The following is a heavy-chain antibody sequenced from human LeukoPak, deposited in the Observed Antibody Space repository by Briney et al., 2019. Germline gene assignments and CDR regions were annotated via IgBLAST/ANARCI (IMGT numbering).Heavy chain of an antibody. CDR3: ARVGITMIVVAHLDY. J-gene: IGHJ4*02. D-gene: IGHD3-22*01. CDR1: GFTFSSYG. V-gene: IGHV3-23*01. Sequence: PGGSLRLSCAASGFTFSSYGMSWVRQAPGKGLEWVSAISGSGGSTYYADSVKGRFTISRDNSKNTLYLQMNSLRAEDTAVYYCARVGITMIVVAHLDYWGQGTLVTVSS. CDR2: ISGSGGST.